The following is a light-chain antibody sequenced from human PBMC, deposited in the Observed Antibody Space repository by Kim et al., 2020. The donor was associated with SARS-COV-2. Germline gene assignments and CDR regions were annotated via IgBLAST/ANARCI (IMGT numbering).Light chain of an antibody. CDR1: SLRNYY. CDR3: ESRDSSGNVV. Sequence: SSELPQDPTVSVALGQTVRITCQGDSLRNYYATWYQQKPGQAPLLVIYGKDNQPSGIPDRFSGSYSGNTASLTITGAQAEDEADFYCESRDSSGNVVFGGGTKLTVL. CDR2: GKD. V-gene: IGLV3-19*01. J-gene: IGLJ2*01.